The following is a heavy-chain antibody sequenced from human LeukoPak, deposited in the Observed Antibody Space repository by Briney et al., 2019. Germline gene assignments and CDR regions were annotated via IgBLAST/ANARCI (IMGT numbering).Heavy chain of an antibody. V-gene: IGHV3-30-3*01. J-gene: IGHJ4*02. CDR2: ISYDGSNK. CDR3: ARGPYSWNDVIFDY. CDR1: GFTFSSYA. D-gene: IGHD1-1*01. Sequence: PGRSLRLSCAASGFTFSSYAMHWVRQAPGKGLEWVAVISYDGSNKYYADSVKGRFTISRDNSKNTLCLQMNSLRAEDTAVYYCARGPYSWNDVIFDYWGQGTLVTVSS.